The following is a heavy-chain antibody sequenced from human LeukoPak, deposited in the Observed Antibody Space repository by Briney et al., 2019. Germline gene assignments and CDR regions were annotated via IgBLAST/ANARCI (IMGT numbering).Heavy chain of an antibody. V-gene: IGHV4-31*03. CDR3: ARESGTGKADY. CDR2: IYYSGST. Sequence: PSETLSLTCTVSGGSISSGGYYWSWIRQHPGKGLEWIGYIYYSGSTYYNPSLKSRVIISVDTFKNQFSLNLSSVTAADTAVYYCARESGTGKADYWGRGTLVTVFS. J-gene: IGHJ4*02. CDR1: GGSISSGGYY. D-gene: IGHD1-14*01.